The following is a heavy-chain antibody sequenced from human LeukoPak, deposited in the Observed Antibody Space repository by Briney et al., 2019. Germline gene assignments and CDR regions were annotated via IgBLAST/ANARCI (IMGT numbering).Heavy chain of an antibody. CDR1: GYSISSGYY. J-gene: IGHJ6*03. D-gene: IGHD1-26*01. CDR3: ARDAVGATPYSYYMDV. Sequence: PSETLSLTCTVSGYSISSGYYWGWIRQPPGKGLEWIGSIYHSGSTYYNPSLKSRVTISVDTSKNQFSLKLSSVTAADTAVYYCARDAVGATPYSYYMDVWGKGTTVTVSS. CDR2: IYHSGST. V-gene: IGHV4-38-2*02.